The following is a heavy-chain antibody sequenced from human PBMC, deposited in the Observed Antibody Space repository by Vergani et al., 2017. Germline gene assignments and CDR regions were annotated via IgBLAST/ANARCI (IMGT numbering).Heavy chain of an antibody. V-gene: IGHV3-49*04. J-gene: IGHJ3*02. CDR3: VRDQVTMLRGRDALDI. Sequence: EVQLVESGGDLVQPGRSLRLSCTASGFTFGYYAMDWVRQAPGQGLEWVGGIRSKAYGQATIYAASVKGRFTISRDDSKSIAYLQMNNLQTEDTAMYYCVRDQVTMLRGRDALDIWGQGTMVTVSS. CDR1: GFTFGYYA. D-gene: IGHD3-10*01. CDR2: IRSKAYGQAT.